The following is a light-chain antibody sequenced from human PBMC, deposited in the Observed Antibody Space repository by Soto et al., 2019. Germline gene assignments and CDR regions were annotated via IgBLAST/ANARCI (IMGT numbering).Light chain of an antibody. J-gene: IGLJ3*02. Sequence: ALTPPPSASGTPGQRVTISCSGSSSNIGTNTVNWYQQFPRSAPKLLMYSSNQRPSGVPDRFSGSKSGTSASLAISGLQSEDEADYYCAAWDGSLNVVLFGGGTKLTVL. CDR3: AAWDGSLNVVL. CDR2: SSN. V-gene: IGLV1-44*01. CDR1: SSNIGTNT.